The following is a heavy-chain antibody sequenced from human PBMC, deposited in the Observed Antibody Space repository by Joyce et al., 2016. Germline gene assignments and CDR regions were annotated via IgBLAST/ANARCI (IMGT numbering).Heavy chain of an antibody. V-gene: IGHV4-34*01. CDR3: ARARRGIILARGEMGEYLQH. Sequence: QVQLQEWGAGLLKPSETLSLTCAVYGGSLSGYYWSWIRQAPGMGLEWIGEVNDRGRTNYHPSLKSRGTTSMDTSKNQFSLRLTTVTAADTAVYFCARARRGIILARGEMGEYLQHWGRGTVVIVSS. D-gene: IGHD3-10*01. CDR2: VNDRGRT. J-gene: IGHJ1*01. CDR1: GGSLSGYY.